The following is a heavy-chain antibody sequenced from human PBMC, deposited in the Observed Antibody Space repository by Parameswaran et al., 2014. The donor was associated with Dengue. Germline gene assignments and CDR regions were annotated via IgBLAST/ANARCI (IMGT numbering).Heavy chain of an antibody. Sequence: WIRQPPGKGLEWVSLISGDGGSTYYADSVKGRFTISRDNSKNSLYLQMNSLRTEDTALYYCAKDIKARDIVVVVSDRDWGQGTLVTVSS. CDR2: ISGDGGST. J-gene: IGHJ4*02. D-gene: IGHD2-15*01. V-gene: IGHV3-43*02. CDR3: AKDIKARDIVVVVSDRD.